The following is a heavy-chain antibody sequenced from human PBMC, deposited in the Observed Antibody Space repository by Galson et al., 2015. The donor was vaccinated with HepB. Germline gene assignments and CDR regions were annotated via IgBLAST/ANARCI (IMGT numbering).Heavy chain of an antibody. V-gene: IGHV3-66*01. J-gene: IGHJ4*02. D-gene: IGHD5-18*01. CDR2: IYSGGST. Sequence: SLRLSCAASGFTVSSNYMSWVRQAPGKGLEWVSVIYSGGSTYYADSVKGRFTISRDNSKNTLYLQMNSLRAEDTAVYYCARDRGGVDTAMAPQVTFDYWGQGTLVTVSS. CDR3: ARDRGGVDTAMAPQVTFDY. CDR1: GFTVSSNY.